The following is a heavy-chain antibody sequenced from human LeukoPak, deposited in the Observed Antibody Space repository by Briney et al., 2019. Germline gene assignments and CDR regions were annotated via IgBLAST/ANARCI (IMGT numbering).Heavy chain of an antibody. D-gene: IGHD3-9*01. V-gene: IGHV1-69*13. CDR3: ARVGGYDILTGYYTLDY. J-gene: IGHJ4*02. CDR1: GGTFSSYA. CDR2: IIPIFGTA. Sequence: SVKVSCKASGGTFSSYAISWVRQAPGQGLEWMGGIIPIFGTANYAQKFQGRVTITADESTSTAYMELSSLRSEDAAVYYCARVGGYDILTGYYTLDYWGQGTLVTVSS.